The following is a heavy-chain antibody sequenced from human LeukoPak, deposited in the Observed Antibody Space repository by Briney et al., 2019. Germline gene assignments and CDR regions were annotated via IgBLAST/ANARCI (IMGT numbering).Heavy chain of an antibody. CDR3: ARVGTGTEWFGETKPYYFDY. CDR2: IYYSGST. Sequence: SETLSLTCTVSGGSISSYYWSWIRQPPGKGLGWIGYIYYSGSTNYNPSLKSRVTISVDTSKNQFSLKLSSVTAADTAVYYCARVGTGTEWFGETKPYYFDYWGQGTLVTVSS. CDR1: GGSISSYY. D-gene: IGHD3-10*01. J-gene: IGHJ4*02. V-gene: IGHV4-59*08.